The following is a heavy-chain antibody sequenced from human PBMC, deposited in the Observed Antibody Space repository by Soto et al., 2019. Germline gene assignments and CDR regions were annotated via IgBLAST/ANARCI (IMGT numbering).Heavy chain of an antibody. V-gene: IGHV1-8*01. CDR2: MNPNSGKT. J-gene: IGHJ5*02. D-gene: IGHD6-13*01. Sequence: QVQLVQSGAEVKKPGASVKVSCKASGYTFTSYDINWVRQATGQGLEWMGWMNPNSGKTAYAQKFQGRVTMTRNTSISTAYRELSSLRSEDTAVYYCARERSAAGTGWFEPWGQGTLVTVSS. CDR3: ARERSAAGTGWFEP. CDR1: GYTFTSYD.